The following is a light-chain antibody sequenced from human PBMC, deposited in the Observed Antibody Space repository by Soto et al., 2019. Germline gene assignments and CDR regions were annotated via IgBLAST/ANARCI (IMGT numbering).Light chain of an antibody. CDR3: QQSYSTPRT. V-gene: IGKV1-39*01. Sequence: DIQMTQSPSSLSASEGDRVIITCRASQSISTYLNWYQQKVGKAPKLLIYAASSLQRGVPSRFSGSGSGTDFTLTISSLQPEDFATYYCQQSYSTPRTFGQGTKLEIK. CDR2: AAS. CDR1: QSISTY. J-gene: IGKJ2*02.